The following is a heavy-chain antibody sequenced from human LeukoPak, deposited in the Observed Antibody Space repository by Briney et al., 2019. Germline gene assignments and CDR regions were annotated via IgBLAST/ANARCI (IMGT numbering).Heavy chain of an antibody. CDR3: AKGEGYCSSTSCSNNWFDP. J-gene: IGHJ5*02. CDR1: GFTFSSYG. CDR2: IWYDGSNK. V-gene: IGHV3-33*06. Sequence: GGSLRLSCAASGFTFSSYGMHWVRQAPGKGLEWVAVIWYDGSNKYYADSVKGRFTISRDNSKNTLYLQMNSLRAEDTAVYYCAKGEGYCSSTSCSNNWFDPWGQGTLVTVSS. D-gene: IGHD2-2*01.